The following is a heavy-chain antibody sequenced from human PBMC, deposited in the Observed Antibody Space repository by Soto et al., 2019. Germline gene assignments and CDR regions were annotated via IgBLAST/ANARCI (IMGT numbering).Heavy chain of an antibody. D-gene: IGHD6-13*01. CDR2: INPSGGST. J-gene: IGHJ4*02. CDR1: GYTFTSYY. V-gene: IGHV1-46*01. CDR3: ARLGIAAHTDDY. Sequence: GAAVKVSCKASGYTFTSYYMHWVRQAPGQGLEWMGIINPSGGSTSYAQKFQGRVTVTRDTSTSTVYMELSSLRSEDTAVYYCARLGIAAHTDDYWGQGTLVTVSS.